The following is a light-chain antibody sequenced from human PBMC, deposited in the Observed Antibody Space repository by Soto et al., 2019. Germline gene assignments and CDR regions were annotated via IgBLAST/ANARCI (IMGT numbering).Light chain of an antibody. J-gene: IGKJ1*01. CDR2: DAS. CDR1: QDIRNY. V-gene: IGKV1-9*01. CDR3: QQRSNWPRT. Sequence: IQLTQSPSSLSASVGDRVTVSCRASQDIRNYLAWYQQKPGKAPKLLICDASTLYSGVPSRFSGSGSGTDFTLTISSLEPEDFAVYYCQQRSNWPRTFGQGTKVDI.